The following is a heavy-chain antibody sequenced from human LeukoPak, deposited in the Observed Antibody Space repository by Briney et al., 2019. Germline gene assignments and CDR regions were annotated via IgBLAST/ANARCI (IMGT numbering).Heavy chain of an antibody. CDR2: ISWNSGSI. CDR3: ARDDNGGNYAFDI. D-gene: IGHD2-21*02. CDR1: GFTFDDYA. V-gene: IGHV3-9*01. Sequence: PGGSLRLSCAASGFTFDDYAMHWVRQAPGKGLEWVSGISWNSGSIGYADSVKGRFTISRDNSKNTLYLQMNSLRAEDTAVYYCARDDNGGNYAFDIWGQGTMVTVSS. J-gene: IGHJ3*02.